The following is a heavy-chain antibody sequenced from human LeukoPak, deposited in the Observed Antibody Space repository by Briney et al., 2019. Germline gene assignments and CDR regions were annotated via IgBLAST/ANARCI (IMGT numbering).Heavy chain of an antibody. D-gene: IGHD1-26*01. CDR3: ARPYFQWELRY. V-gene: IGHV1-2*02. CDR1: GYTFSGYY. Sequence: ASVKVSCKASGYTFSGYYIHWVRQAPGQGLEWMGWINPNSGGTNYAQKFQGRVTMTRGTSISTVYMEMSRLRYDDTAVYYCARPYFQWELRYWGPGTLVTVSS. J-gene: IGHJ4*02. CDR2: INPNSGGT.